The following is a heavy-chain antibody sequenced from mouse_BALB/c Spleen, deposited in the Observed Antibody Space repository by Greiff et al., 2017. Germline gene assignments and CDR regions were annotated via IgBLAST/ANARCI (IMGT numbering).Heavy chain of an antibody. V-gene: IGHV5-17*02. CDR1: GFTFSSFG. D-gene: IGHD2-10*02. J-gene: IGHJ4*01. Sequence: EVKLVESGGGLVQPGGSRKLSCAASGFTFSSFGMHWVRQAPEKGLEWVAYISSGSSTIYYADTVKGRFTISRDNPKNTLFLQMTSLRSEDTAMYYCARTYGNYDAMDYWGQGTSVTVSS. CDR2: ISSGSSTI. CDR3: ARTYGNYDAMDY.